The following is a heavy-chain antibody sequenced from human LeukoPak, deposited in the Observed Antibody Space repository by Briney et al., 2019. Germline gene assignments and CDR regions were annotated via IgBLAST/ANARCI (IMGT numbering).Heavy chain of an antibody. CDR2: IYYSGST. CDR1: GGSITSYY. Sequence: SETLSLTCTVSGGSITSYYWSWIRQPPGKGLEWIGYIYYSGSTNYNPPLKSRVTISVDTSKNQFSLKLSSVTAADTAVYYCARDNYDILTGYYNRYFDLWGRGTLVTVSS. D-gene: IGHD3-9*01. CDR3: ARDNYDILTGYYNRYFDL. V-gene: IGHV4-59*01. J-gene: IGHJ2*01.